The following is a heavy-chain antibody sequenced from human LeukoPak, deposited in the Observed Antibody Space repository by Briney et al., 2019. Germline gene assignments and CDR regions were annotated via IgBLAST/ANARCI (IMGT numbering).Heavy chain of an antibody. J-gene: IGHJ4*02. Sequence: SETLSLTCTVSGGSISSSSYYWGWIRQPPGKGLEWIGSIYYSGSTYYNPSLKSRVTISVDTSKNQFSLKLSSATAADTAVYYCARDLSDYWGQGTLVTVSS. V-gene: IGHV4-39*07. D-gene: IGHD2/OR15-2a*01. CDR2: IYYSGST. CDR3: ARDLSDY. CDR1: GGSISSSSYY.